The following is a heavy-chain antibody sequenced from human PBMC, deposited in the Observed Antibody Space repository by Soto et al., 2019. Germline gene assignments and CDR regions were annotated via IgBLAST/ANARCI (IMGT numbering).Heavy chain of an antibody. CDR1: GGSFTSNNW. J-gene: IGHJ4*02. V-gene: IGHV4-4*02. CDR2: IYRTGST. D-gene: IGHD1-7*01. CDR3: ASRDPGTSVDY. Sequence: SETLSLTCAVSGGSFTSNNWWTWVRRPPGQGLEWIGEIYRTGSTNYNPSLKSRVTISLDKSENQFSLKVTSLTAADTAVYYCASRDPGTSVDYWGQGTLVTVSS.